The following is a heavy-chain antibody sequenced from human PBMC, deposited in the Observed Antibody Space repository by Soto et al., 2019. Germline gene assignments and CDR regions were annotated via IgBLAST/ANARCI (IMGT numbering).Heavy chain of an antibody. Sequence: EVQLLDSGGGLVQPGGSLRLSCAASGFTFSNYAMTWVRQVPGKGLEWVSGISGSGGRSYYADSVKGRFTISRDNSKSTLYLQMNSLRAEATAVYYCAKAYFVWSSEKPYYFDYWGQGTLVTVSS. CDR2: ISGSGGRS. CDR3: AKAYFVWSSEKPYYFDY. J-gene: IGHJ4*02. V-gene: IGHV3-23*01. D-gene: IGHD3-16*01. CDR1: GFTFSNYA.